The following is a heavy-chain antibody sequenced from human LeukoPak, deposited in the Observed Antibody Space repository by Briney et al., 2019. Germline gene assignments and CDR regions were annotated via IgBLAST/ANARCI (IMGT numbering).Heavy chain of an antibody. J-gene: IGHJ4*02. Sequence: SETLSLTCTVSGGSISSYYWSWIRQPPGKGLEWIGYIYYSGSTNYNPSLKSRVTISVDTSKNQFYLKLSSVTAADTAVYYCARGLPGDYDGGLDYWGKGTLVTVSS. CDR2: IYYSGST. D-gene: IGHD4-23*01. CDR1: GGSISSYY. CDR3: ARGLPGDYDGGLDY. V-gene: IGHV4-59*01.